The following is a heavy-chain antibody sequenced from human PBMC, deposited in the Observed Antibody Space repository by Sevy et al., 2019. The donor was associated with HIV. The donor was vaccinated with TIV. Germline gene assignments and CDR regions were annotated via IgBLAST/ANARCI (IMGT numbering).Heavy chain of an antibody. CDR2: INHSGST. D-gene: IGHD2-2*01. Sequence: SETLSLTCAVYGGPFSGYYWSWIRQPPGKGLEWIGEINHSGSTNYNPSLKSRVTISVDTSKNQFSLKLSSVTAADTALYYCARHCSGTSCSHAFDIWGQGTMVTVSS. CDR3: ARHCSGTSCSHAFDI. J-gene: IGHJ3*02. V-gene: IGHV4-34*01. CDR1: GGPFSGYY.